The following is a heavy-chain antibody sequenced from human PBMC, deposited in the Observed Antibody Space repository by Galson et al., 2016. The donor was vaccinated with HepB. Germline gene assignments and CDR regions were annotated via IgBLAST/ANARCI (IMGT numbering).Heavy chain of an antibody. Sequence: SLRLSCAASGFIFDDYAFHWVRQAPGQGLEWVSSITWSSYEIGYADSVKGRFTISRDNAKNSLYLQLNSVRAEDTALYYCATDHTYDSSGFLHYWGQGTLVTVSS. V-gene: IGHV3-9*01. CDR1: GFIFDDYA. J-gene: IGHJ4*02. CDR2: ITWSSYEI. CDR3: ATDHTYDSSGFLHY. D-gene: IGHD3-22*01.